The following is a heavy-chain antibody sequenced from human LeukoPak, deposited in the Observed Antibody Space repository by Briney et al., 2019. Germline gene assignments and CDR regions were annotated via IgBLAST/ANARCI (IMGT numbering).Heavy chain of an antibody. V-gene: IGHV3-7*03. Sequence: PGGSLRLSCAASGFTFNNYWMSWVRQAPGKGLEWVANIKQDGSEIYYVDSVKGRFTISRDNTKNTLYLQMNSLRADDTAVYYCARSNAMGVWGQGTTVTVSS. CDR1: GFTFNNYW. J-gene: IGHJ6*02. CDR2: IKQDGSEI. CDR3: ARSNAMGV.